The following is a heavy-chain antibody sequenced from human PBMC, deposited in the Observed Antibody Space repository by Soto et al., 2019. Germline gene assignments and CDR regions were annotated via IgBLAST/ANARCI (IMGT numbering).Heavy chain of an antibody. V-gene: IGHV4-4*02. Sequence: QVQLQESDPGLVRPSGTLSLTCAVSGGSISSTNWWSWVRQPPGKGLEWIGEIYHSGSTNHNPSLKSRFTMSVDKSKNQFSLRLSSVTAADTAVYYCARDGAAALFRPPLTFWGQGTLVTVSS. CDR2: IYHSGST. J-gene: IGHJ4*02. CDR3: ARDGAAALFRPPLTF. CDR1: GGSISSTNW. D-gene: IGHD6-13*01.